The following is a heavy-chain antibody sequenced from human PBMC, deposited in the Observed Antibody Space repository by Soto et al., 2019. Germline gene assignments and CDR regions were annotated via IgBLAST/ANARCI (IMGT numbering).Heavy chain of an antibody. D-gene: IGHD6-25*01. Sequence: DVQLVESGGGLVQPGGSLKLSCAASGFTFSASAMHWVRQASGKGLEWIGRIRSKANRYETAYGASVKGRFSISRDDSKNMAYLQMSGLTPEDTAIYYCTRPRGGSNWFDPWGQGTLVTVSS. J-gene: IGHJ5*02. CDR1: GFTFSASA. V-gene: IGHV3-73*01. CDR2: IRSKANRYET. CDR3: TRPRGGSNWFDP.